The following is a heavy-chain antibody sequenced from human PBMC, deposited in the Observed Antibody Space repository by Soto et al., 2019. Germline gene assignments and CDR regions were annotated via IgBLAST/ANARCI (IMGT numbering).Heavy chain of an antibody. CDR1: GYSFTSHW. CDR3: ARLDSSSVYYYYGMDV. CDR2: IDPSDSYT. V-gene: IGHV5-10-1*01. D-gene: IGHD6-6*01. J-gene: IGHJ6*02. Sequence: GESLKISCKGSGYSFTSHWISWVRQMPGKGLEWMGRIDPSDSYTNYSPSFQGHVTISADKSISTAYLQWSSLKASDTAMHYCARLDSSSVYYYYGMDVWGQGTTVTVSS.